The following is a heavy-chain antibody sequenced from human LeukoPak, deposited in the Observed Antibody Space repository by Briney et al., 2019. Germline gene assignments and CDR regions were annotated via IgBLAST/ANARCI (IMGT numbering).Heavy chain of an antibody. CDR2: IIPIFGTA. V-gene: IGHV1-69*05. CDR1: GGTFSSYA. Sequence: SVKVSCKASGGTFSSYAISWVRQAPGQGLEWMGGIIPIFGTANYAQKFQGRVTITTDESTSTAYMELSSLRSEDTAVYYCATDLSLDGYTEPFDYWGQGTLVTVSS. CDR3: ATDLSLDGYTEPFDY. J-gene: IGHJ4*02. D-gene: IGHD5-24*01.